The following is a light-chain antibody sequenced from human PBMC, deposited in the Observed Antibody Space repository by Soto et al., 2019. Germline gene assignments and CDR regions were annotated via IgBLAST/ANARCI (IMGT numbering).Light chain of an antibody. CDR1: ASNIGTFY. CDR3: AAWDDSLSGVV. V-gene: IGLV1-47*02. J-gene: IGLJ2*01. Sequence: QSVLTQPPSASATPGQGVTVSCSGSASNIGTFYVSWYQHLPGTAPKLLIYADNQRPSGVPDRFSGSKSGTSASLAISGLRSGDEADYYCAAWDDSLSGVVFGGGTKLTVL. CDR2: ADN.